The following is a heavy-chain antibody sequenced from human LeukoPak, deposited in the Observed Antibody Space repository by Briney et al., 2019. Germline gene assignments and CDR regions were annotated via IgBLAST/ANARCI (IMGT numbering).Heavy chain of an antibody. V-gene: IGHV1-2*02. CDR3: ARVFDNWNYGRYAEYFQH. CDR1: GYTFTAYH. CDR2: INPNSGGT. J-gene: IGHJ1*01. Sequence: ASVKVSCKATGYTFTAYHLHWVRLAPGQGLEWMGWINPNSGGTNYAQKFQDRVTMTRDTSTSTAYMELSRLRSDDAAVYYCARVFDNWNYGRYAEYFQHWGQGTLVTVPS. D-gene: IGHD1-7*01.